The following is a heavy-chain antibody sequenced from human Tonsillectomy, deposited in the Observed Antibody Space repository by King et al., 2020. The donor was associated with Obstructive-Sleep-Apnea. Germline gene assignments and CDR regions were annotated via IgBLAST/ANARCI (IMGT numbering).Heavy chain of an antibody. CDR2: IAPGSDT. Sequence: VQLVESGGGLVQPGGSLRLSCAASRFSFRQYSLNWVRQAPGKGLEGMSYIAPGSDTYYSDSVKGRFTISRENAKNSVYLHMNDLRAEDTAVYYCARDSSWVFDFWGQGTLVTVSS. J-gene: IGHJ4*02. CDR3: ARDSSWVFDF. CDR1: RFSFRQYS. V-gene: IGHV3-48*04. D-gene: IGHD3-16*01.